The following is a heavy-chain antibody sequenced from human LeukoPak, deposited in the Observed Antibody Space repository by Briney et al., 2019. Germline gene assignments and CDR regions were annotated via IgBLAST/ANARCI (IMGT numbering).Heavy chain of an antibody. D-gene: IGHD6-13*01. CDR3: ARGPTIAAAEDDAFDI. J-gene: IGHJ3*02. Sequence: ASVKVSCKASGYTFTSYDIYWVRQATGQGLEWMGWMNPNSGNTGYAQKFQGRVTMTRNTSISTAYMELSSLRSEDTAVYYCARGPTIAAAEDDAFDIWGQGTMVTVSS. CDR1: GYTFTSYD. V-gene: IGHV1-8*01. CDR2: MNPNSGNT.